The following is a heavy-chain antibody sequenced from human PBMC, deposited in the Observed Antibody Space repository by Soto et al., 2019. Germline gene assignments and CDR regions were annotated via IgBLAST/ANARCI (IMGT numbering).Heavy chain of an antibody. CDR1: GFTFTSSA. D-gene: IGHD3-22*01. J-gene: IGHJ4*02. Sequence: SVKVSCKASGFTFTSSAMQWVRQARGQRLEWIGWIVVGSGNTNYAQKFQERVTITRDMSTSTAYMELSSLGSEDTAVYYCAVNYYDSSGYYYDYCGQGTLVTVSS. CDR2: IVVGSGNT. V-gene: IGHV1-58*02. CDR3: AVNYYDSSGYYYDY.